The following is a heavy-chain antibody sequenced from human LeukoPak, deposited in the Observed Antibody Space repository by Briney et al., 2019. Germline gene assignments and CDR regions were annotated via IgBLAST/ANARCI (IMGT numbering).Heavy chain of an antibody. D-gene: IGHD3-10*01. Sequence: ASVKVSCKASGYTFTGYYMHWVRQAPGQGLEWMGWINPNSGGTNYAQKFQGRVTMTRDTSISTAYMELSRLRSDDTAVYYCARTYYYGSDPFDPWGQGTLVPVSS. CDR2: INPNSGGT. V-gene: IGHV1-2*02. J-gene: IGHJ5*02. CDR1: GYTFTGYY. CDR3: ARTYYYGSDPFDP.